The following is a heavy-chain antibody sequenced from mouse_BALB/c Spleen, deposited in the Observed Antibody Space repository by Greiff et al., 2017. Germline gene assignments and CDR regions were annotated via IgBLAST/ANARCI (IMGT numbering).Heavy chain of an antibody. CDR1: GFSLTSYG. CDR3: ARKRRGYDYDCYFDY. D-gene: IGHD2-4*01. CDR2: IWSGGST. Sequence: VKLVESGPGLVQPSQSLSITCTVSGFSLTSYGVHWVRQSPGKGLEWLGVIWSGGSTDYNAAFISRLSISKDNSKSQVFFKMNSLQANDTAIYYCARKRRGYDYDCYFDYWGQGTTLTVSS. J-gene: IGHJ2*01. V-gene: IGHV2-2*02.